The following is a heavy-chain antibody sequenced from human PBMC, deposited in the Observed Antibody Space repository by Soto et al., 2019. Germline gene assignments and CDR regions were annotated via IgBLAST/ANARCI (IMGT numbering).Heavy chain of an antibody. CDR3: ARENNVFPGGYFDY. D-gene: IGHD2-21*01. J-gene: IGHJ4*02. V-gene: IGHV4-30-2*01. Sequence: QLQLQESGSGLVKPSQTLSLTCAVSGGSISSGGYSWSWIRQPPGKGLEWIGYIYDSGSTYYNPSLQLRVTVSVDRSKNHFSLKLSSVTAADTAVYYCARENNVFPGGYFDYWGQGTLVTVSS. CDR1: GGSISSGGYS. CDR2: IYDSGST.